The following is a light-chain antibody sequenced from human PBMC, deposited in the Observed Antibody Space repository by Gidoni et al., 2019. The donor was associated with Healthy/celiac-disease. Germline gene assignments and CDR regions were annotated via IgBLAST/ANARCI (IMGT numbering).Light chain of an antibody. CDR1: SSDGGGYKY. CDR3: CSYAGSYTWV. CDR2: DVS. J-gene: IGLJ2*01. Sequence: QSALTQPRSVSGSPGQSVTISCTGTSSDGGGYKYVSWYQQHPGKAPKLMIYDVSKRPSGVPYCFSGSKSGNTASLTISGLQAEDEADYYCCSYAGSYTWVFGGGTKLTVL. V-gene: IGLV2-11*01.